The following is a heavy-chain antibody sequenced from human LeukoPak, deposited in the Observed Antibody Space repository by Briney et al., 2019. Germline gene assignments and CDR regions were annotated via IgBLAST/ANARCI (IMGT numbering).Heavy chain of an antibody. Sequence: SETLSLTCAVSGGSISSSNWWSWVRQPPGKGLEWIGEIYHSGSTNYNPSLKSRVTISVDKSKNQFSLKLSSVTAADTAVYYCAREFHYDFWSGYSNWFDPWGQGTLVTVSS. V-gene: IGHV4-4*02. CDR2: IYHSGST. CDR3: AREFHYDFWSGYSNWFDP. J-gene: IGHJ5*02. CDR1: GGSISSSNW. D-gene: IGHD3-3*01.